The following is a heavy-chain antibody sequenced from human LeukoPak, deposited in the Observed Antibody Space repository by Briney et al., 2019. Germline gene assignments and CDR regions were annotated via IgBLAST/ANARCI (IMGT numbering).Heavy chain of an antibody. CDR1: GFTFSSYS. Sequence: PGGSLRLSCAASGFTFSSYSMSWVRQAPGKGLEWVSSISSSSSYIYYADSVKGRFTISRDNAKNSLYLQMNSLRAEDTAVYYCARVDTARDYYGMDVWGQGTTVTVSS. CDR2: ISSSSSYI. CDR3: ARVDTARDYYGMDV. D-gene: IGHD5-18*01. V-gene: IGHV3-21*01. J-gene: IGHJ6*02.